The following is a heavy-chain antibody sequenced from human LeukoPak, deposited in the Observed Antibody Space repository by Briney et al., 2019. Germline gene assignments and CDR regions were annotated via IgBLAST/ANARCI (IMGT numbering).Heavy chain of an antibody. Sequence: ASVKVSCKASGYTFTSYDINWVRQATGQGLEWMGWMNPNSGNTGYAQKFQGRVTMTTDTSTSTAYMELRSLRSDDTAVYYCARDLLYFDWLSPLDYWGQGTLVTVSS. CDR1: GYTFTSYD. V-gene: IGHV1-8*01. J-gene: IGHJ4*02. CDR2: MNPNSGNT. CDR3: ARDLLYFDWLSPLDY. D-gene: IGHD3-9*01.